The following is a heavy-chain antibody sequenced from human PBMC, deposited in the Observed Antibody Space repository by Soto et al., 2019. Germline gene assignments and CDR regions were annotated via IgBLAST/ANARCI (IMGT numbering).Heavy chain of an antibody. CDR3: ARTFRCDFWSGSPFYAMSV. CDR1: AYSISSGNW. V-gene: IGHV4-28*01. Sequence: QVQLQESGPGLVKPADTLSLTCAVSAYSISSGNWWGWIRQPPGKGLEWVGYIYYNGTTYYTPSLKRRVTLSVDTSKVQLSLKVRSLTAVDTAVYYCARTFRCDFWSGSPFYAMSVWGQGTTVIVSS. J-gene: IGHJ6*02. D-gene: IGHD3-3*01. CDR2: IYYNGTT.